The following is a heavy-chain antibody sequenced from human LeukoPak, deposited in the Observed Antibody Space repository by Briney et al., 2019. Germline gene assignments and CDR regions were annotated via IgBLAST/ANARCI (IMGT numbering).Heavy chain of an antibody. J-gene: IGHJ4*02. Sequence: ASVKVSCKASGYTFTSYYMRWVRQAPGQGLEWMGIINPSGGSTSYAQKFQGRVTMTRDTSTSTVYMELSSLRSEDTAVYYCARAGVGYGDYDYWGQGTLVTVSS. V-gene: IGHV1-46*01. CDR2: INPSGGST. D-gene: IGHD4-17*01. CDR3: ARAGVGYGDYDY. CDR1: GYTFTSYY.